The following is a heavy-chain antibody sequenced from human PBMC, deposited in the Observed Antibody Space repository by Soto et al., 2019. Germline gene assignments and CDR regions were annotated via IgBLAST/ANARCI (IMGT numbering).Heavy chain of an antibody. J-gene: IGHJ4*02. D-gene: IGHD5-12*01. CDR1: GYTFTSYA. V-gene: IGHV1-3*01. CDR2: INAGNGNT. CDR3: ARDDIRDGYNYFDY. Sequence: ASVKVSCKASGYTFTSYAMHWVRQAPGQRLEWMGWINAGNGNTKYSQKFQGRVTITRDTSAGTAYMELSSLRSEDTAVYYCARDDIRDGYNYFDYWGQGTLVTVSS.